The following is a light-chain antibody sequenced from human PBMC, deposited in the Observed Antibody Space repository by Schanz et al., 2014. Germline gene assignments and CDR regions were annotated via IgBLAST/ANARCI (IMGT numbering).Light chain of an antibody. CDR3: SSYAGSNIVV. CDR1: SSDIGIYNY. CDR2: DAS. V-gene: IGLV2-14*01. Sequence: QSALTQPASVSGSPGQSITISCTGTSSDIGIYNYVSWYQQLPGKAPKLMIYDASNRPSGVSDRFSGSKSGYTASLTISGLQAEDEADYYCSSYAGSNIVVFGGGTKLTVL. J-gene: IGLJ2*01.